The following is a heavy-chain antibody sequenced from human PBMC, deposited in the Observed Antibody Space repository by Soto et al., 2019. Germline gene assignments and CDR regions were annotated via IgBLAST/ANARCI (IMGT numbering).Heavy chain of an antibody. Sequence: QVQLVQSGAEVKKPGSSVKVSCKTSGGTFSSNPFTWMRQAPGRGLEWMGELMPELGATNYAQNFQDRVTITADESTTTVYMELSSLRSEDTAVYSCARDADLDYWGQGTLVSVSS. CDR3: ARDADLDY. CDR1: GGTFSSNP. J-gene: IGHJ4*02. V-gene: IGHV1-69*01. CDR2: LMPELGAT.